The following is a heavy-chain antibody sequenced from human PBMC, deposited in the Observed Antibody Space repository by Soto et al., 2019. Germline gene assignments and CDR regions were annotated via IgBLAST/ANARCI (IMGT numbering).Heavy chain of an antibody. CDR2: IYHSGST. D-gene: IGHD5-12*01. CDR1: GGSISSGGYY. V-gene: IGHV4-39*07. CDR3: AAGGGLPRYY. Sequence: SETLSLTCTVSGGSISSGGYYWSWVRQPPGKGLEWIGEIYHSGSTYYNPSLKSRVTVSVDRSKNQFSLKLSSVTAADTAVYYCAAGGGLPRYYWGQGTLVTVSS. J-gene: IGHJ4*02.